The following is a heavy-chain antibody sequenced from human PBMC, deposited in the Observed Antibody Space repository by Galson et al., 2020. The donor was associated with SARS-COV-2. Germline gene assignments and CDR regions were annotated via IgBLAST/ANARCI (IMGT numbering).Heavy chain of an antibody. J-gene: IGHJ4*02. D-gene: IGHD3-22*01. V-gene: IGHV3-23*01. CDR2: ISGSGSTT. Sequence: GGSLRLSCVASGFTFNTYAMNWLRQAPGKGLEWVSGISGSGSTTYYAGSVKGRFTISRDNSQNTLYLQMNSLRAEDTAVYYCANRHRDSSGFDYWGQGARVTVSS. CDR3: ANRHRDSSGFDY. CDR1: GFTFNTYA.